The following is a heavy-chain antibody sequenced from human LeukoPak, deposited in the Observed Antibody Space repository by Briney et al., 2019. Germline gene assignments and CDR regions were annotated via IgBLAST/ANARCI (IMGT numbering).Heavy chain of an antibody. D-gene: IGHD5-18*01. Sequence: GGSLRLSCAASGFTFSSYDMHWVRQTTGRGLEWVSGIGTAGDTYSPASVKGRFTISRENAKNSLYLQMNSLRAGDTAVYYCARADLRGYSLDYWGQGTLVTVSS. V-gene: IGHV3-13*01. J-gene: IGHJ4*02. CDR2: IGTAGDT. CDR1: GFTFSSYD. CDR3: ARADLRGYSLDY.